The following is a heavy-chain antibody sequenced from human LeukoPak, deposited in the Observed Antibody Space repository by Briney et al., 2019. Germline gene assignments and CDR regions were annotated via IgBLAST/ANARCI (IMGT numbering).Heavy chain of an antibody. J-gene: IGHJ5*02. CDR1: GFTFSSYW. V-gene: IGHV3-7*03. CDR3: AVGGSCHYH. CDR2: IKQDGSEK. D-gene: IGHD2-15*01. Sequence: PGGSLRLSCAASGFTFSSYWMSWVRQAPGKGLEWMANIKQDGSEKYYVDSVKGRFTISRDNAKNSLFLQMNSLRAEDTAVYYCAVGGSCHYHWGQGTLVTVSS.